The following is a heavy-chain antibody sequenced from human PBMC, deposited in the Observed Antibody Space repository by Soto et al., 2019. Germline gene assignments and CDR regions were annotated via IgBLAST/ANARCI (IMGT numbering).Heavy chain of an antibody. CDR3: VVGPVYYHYRKAF. CDR2: INAGGGDT. D-gene: IGHD1-26*01. V-gene: IGHV1-3*01. J-gene: IGHJ6*02. CDR1: GYTFTTYA. Sequence: ASVKVSGKTSGYTFTTYAMHWVRQAPGQRLEWMGWINAGGGDTKYSQRFQGRVTISGDTSASTVYMELSSLRSEDTAVYYCVVGPVYYHYRKAFCGQGTTVTVSS.